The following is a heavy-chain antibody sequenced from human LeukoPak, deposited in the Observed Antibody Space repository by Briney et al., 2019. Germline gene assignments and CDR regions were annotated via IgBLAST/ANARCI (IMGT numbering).Heavy chain of an antibody. CDR2: INPNSGGT. D-gene: IGHD6-19*01. Sequence: ASVKVSCKASGYTFTGYYMHWVRQAPGQGLEWMGSINPNSGGTNYAQKFQGRVTMTRDTSISTAYMELSRLRSDDTAVYYCARTGGIAVAGDGFDYWGQGTLVTVSS. CDR3: ARTGGIAVAGDGFDY. V-gene: IGHV1-2*02. CDR1: GYTFTGYY. J-gene: IGHJ4*02.